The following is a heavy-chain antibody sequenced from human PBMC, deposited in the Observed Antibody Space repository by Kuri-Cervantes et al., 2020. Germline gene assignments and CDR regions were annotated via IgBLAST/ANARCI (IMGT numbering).Heavy chain of an antibody. V-gene: IGHV4-59*08. CDR2: IYYSGST. CDR1: GGSISSYY. J-gene: IGHJ4*02. D-gene: IGHD5-18*01. Sequence: ESLKISCTVSGGSISSYYWSWIRQPPGKGLEWIGYIYYSGSTNYNPSLKSRVTISVDTSKNQFSLKLSSVTAADTAVYYCASGGYSYGYGDYWGQGTLVTVSS. CDR3: ASGGYSYGYGDY.